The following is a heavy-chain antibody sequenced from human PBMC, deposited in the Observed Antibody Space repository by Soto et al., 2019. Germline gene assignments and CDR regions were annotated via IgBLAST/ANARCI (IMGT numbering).Heavy chain of an antibody. CDR2: ISYDGTNK. CDR3: ARDPKTSGGQHWAFNYFDS. CDR1: AFSFSISP. D-gene: IGHD7-27*01. V-gene: IGHV3-30-3*01. Sequence: PGGSLRLSCAASAFSFSISPLHWGRLVPGQGPEWVALISYDGTNKFYADSVKGRVTISRDNYKSTLYLQVDSLRPEDAAVYYCARDPKTSGGQHWAFNYFDSWGQGTLVTVSS. J-gene: IGHJ4*02.